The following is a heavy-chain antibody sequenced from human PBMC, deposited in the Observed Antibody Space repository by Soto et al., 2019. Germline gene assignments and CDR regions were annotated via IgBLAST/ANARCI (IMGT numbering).Heavy chain of an antibody. J-gene: IGHJ6*02. CDR2: IKSKTDGGTT. V-gene: IGHV3-15*01. D-gene: IGHD6-6*01. CDR1: GFTFSNAW. CDR3: TTGWIGQLAPYYYYGMDV. Sequence: EVQLVESGGGLVKPGGSLRLSCAASGFTFSNAWMSWVRQAPGKWLEWVGRIKSKTDGGTTDYAAPVKGRFTMAIDESKNTLYLQMNSLKTEYTAVYYCTTGWIGQLAPYYYYGMDVWGQGTTVTVSS.